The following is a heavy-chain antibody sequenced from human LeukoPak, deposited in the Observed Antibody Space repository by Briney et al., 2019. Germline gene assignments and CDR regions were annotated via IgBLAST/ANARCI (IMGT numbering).Heavy chain of an antibody. V-gene: IGHV4-59*01. CDR2: IYYSGST. Sequence: PSEILSLTCTVSGGSISSYYWSWIRQPPGKGLEWIGYIYYSGSTNYNPSLKSRVTISVDTSKNQFSLKLSSVTAADTAVYYGARVGGDYVGWFDPWGQGTLVTVSS. CDR1: GGSISSYY. D-gene: IGHD4-17*01. CDR3: ARVGGDYVGWFDP. J-gene: IGHJ5*02.